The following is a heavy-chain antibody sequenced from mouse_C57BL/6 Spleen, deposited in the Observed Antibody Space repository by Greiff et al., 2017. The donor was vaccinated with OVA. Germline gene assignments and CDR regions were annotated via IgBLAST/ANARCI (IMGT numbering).Heavy chain of an antibody. CDR2: IDPANGNT. CDR1: GFNIKNTY. Sequence: EVQLVESVAELVRPGASVKLSCTASGFNIKNTYMHWVKQRPEQGLEWIGRIDPANGNTKYAPKFQGKATITADTSSNTAYLQLSSLTSEDTAIYYCARSDYYDGYPPFDYWGQGTTLTVSS. CDR3: ARSDYYDGYPPFDY. V-gene: IGHV14-3*01. D-gene: IGHD2-3*01. J-gene: IGHJ2*01.